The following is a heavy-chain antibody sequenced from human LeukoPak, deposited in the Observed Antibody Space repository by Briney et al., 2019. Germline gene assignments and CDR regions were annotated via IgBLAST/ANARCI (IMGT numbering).Heavy chain of an antibody. CDR3: ARGGSLGY. CDR2: ISSSGSAI. CDR1: GFTFSSYE. D-gene: IGHD6-19*01. Sequence: GGSLRLSCAASGFTFSSYEMNWVRQAPGKGLEWVSKISSSGSAIYYADSVKGRFTISRDNAKSTRYLQMNSLRAEDTAVYYCARGGSLGYWGQGTLVTVSS. V-gene: IGHV3-48*03. J-gene: IGHJ4*02.